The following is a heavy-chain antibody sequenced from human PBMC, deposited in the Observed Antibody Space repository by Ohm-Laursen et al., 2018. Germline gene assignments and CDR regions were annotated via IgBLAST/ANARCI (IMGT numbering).Heavy chain of an antibody. D-gene: IGHD3-10*01. CDR1: GYSISSGYY. V-gene: IGHV4-38-2*01. J-gene: IGHJ4*02. CDR2: IYHSGST. Sequence: SETLSLTCAVSGYSISSGYYWGWIRQPPGKGLEWIGSIYHSGSTYYNPSLKSRVTISVDTSKNQFSLKLGSVTAADTAVYYCARGPYYYGSGSYANSYFDYWGQGTLVTVSS. CDR3: ARGPYYYGSGSYANSYFDY.